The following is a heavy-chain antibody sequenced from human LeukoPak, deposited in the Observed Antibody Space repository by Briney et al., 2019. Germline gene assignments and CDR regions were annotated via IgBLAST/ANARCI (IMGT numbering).Heavy chain of an antibody. Sequence: GGSLRLSCAASGFTFSNAWMSWVRQAPGKGLEWVANIKQDGSEKYYVDSVKGRFTISRDNAKNSLYLQMNSLRAEDTAVYYCARDSGYDSRDNDYWGQGTLVTVSS. J-gene: IGHJ4*02. D-gene: IGHD5-12*01. CDR1: GFTFSNAW. V-gene: IGHV3-7*01. CDR3: ARDSGYDSRDNDY. CDR2: IKQDGSEK.